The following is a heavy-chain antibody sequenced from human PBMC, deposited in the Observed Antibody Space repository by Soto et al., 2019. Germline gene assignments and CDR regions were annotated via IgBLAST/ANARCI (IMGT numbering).Heavy chain of an antibody. V-gene: IGHV3-23*01. CDR2: ISGGGDTT. J-gene: IGHJ4*02. Sequence: EVQLLESGGGLVQPGGSLTLSCAASGFTFNNYALTWVRQARGKGLELVSAISGGGDTTSYADSVKGRFTVSRDGSKNTLYLQMSGPSAEDTALYYCAKGRGGSGSLTPRVDFWGQATLVTVSS. CDR1: GFTFNNYA. D-gene: IGHD3-10*01. CDR3: AKGRGGSGSLTPRVDF.